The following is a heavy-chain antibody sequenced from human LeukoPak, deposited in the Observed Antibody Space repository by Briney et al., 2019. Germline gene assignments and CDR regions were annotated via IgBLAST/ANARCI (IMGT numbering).Heavy chain of an antibody. CDR2: LYSGGFT. D-gene: IGHD6-19*01. CDR1: GFTVSENY. V-gene: IGHV3-66*01. CDR3: ARDRWPGLGDF. Sequence: PGGSLRLSCAVSGFTVSENYMSWVRQAPGRGLEWVSVLYSGGFTYYADPVKGRFTISRDNSKDTLYLQMSSLRAEDTAVYYCARDRWPGLGDFWGQGTTVTVSS. J-gene: IGHJ6*02.